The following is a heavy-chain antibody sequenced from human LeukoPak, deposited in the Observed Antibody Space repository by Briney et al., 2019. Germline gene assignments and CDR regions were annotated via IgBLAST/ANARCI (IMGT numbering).Heavy chain of an antibody. D-gene: IGHD6-13*01. Sequence: SETLSLTCTVSGGSISSSSYYWGWIRQPPGKGLEWIGSIYYSGSTYYNPSLKSRVTISLDTSKNQFSLKLSSVTAADTAVYYCASPLRQQLVPDYFDYWGQGTLVTVSS. J-gene: IGHJ4*02. CDR2: IYYSGST. CDR3: ASPLRQQLVPDYFDY. V-gene: IGHV4-39*07. CDR1: GGSISSSSYY.